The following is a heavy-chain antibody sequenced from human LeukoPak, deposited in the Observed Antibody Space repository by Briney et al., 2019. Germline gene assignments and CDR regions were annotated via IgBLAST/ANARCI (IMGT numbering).Heavy chain of an antibody. D-gene: IGHD1-26*01. CDR2: ISSSSSYI. V-gene: IGHV3-21*01. Sequence: KSGGSLRLSCAASGFTFSSYSMNWVRQAPGKGLEWVSSISSSSSYIYYADSVKGRFNISRDNAKNSLYLQMNSLRADDTAVYYCARDRWELLLPYYYYYGMDVWGQGTTVTVSS. J-gene: IGHJ6*02. CDR3: ARDRWELLLPYYYYYGMDV. CDR1: GFTFSSYS.